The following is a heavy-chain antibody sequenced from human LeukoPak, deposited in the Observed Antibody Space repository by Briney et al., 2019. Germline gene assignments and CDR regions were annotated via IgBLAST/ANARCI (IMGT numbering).Heavy chain of an antibody. D-gene: IGHD6-19*01. V-gene: IGHV3-9*01. CDR2: ISWNSGSI. J-gene: IGHJ4*02. CDR1: GFTFDDYA. CDR3: AKDIEYSSGLDY. Sequence: GRSLRLSCAASGFTFDDYAMHWVRQAPGKGLEWVSGISWNSGSIGYADSVKGRFTISRDNAKNSLYLQMNSLRAEDTASYYCAKDIEYSSGLDYWGQGTLVTVSS.